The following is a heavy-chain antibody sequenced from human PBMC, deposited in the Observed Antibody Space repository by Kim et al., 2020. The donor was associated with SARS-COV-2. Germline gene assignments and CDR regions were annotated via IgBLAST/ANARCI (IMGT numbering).Heavy chain of an antibody. V-gene: IGHV3-23*01. Sequence: GGSLRLSCAASGFTFSSYALTWVRQAPGKGLEWVSVISGSGGSTSYADSVKGRFSISRDNSKNMLYLQMNSLIAADTTVYYCAKDGGTFHSWGQGPLGTV. D-gene: IGHD1-26*01. CDR3: AKDGGTFHS. CDR1: GFTFSSYA. J-gene: IGHJ1*01. CDR2: ISGSGGST.